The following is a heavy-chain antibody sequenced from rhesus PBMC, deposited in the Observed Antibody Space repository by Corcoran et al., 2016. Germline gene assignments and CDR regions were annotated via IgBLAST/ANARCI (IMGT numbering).Heavy chain of an antibody. V-gene: IGHV4-147*01. D-gene: IGHD3-28*01. J-gene: IGHJ4*01. CDR2: IEGGNGST. CDR1: GGAINSNY. Sequence: QVQLQESGPGLVKPSETLSLRCAVSGGAINSNYWSWIRESPGKGLEWIGYIEGGNGSTSYNPSLKRRVTISTDTAKNQFSLKLSSVTAADTAVYYCARYRYYGSGDFDYWGQGVLVTVSS. CDR3: ARYRYYGSGDFDY.